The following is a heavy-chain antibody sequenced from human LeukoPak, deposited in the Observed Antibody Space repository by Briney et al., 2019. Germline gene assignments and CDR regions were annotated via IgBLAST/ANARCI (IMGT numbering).Heavy chain of an antibody. Sequence: PGGSLRLSCAAPGFTFSSYAMSWVRQSPGGGLEWVSAISGSGGSTFYADSVKGRFTISRDNSKNTLYLQMNSLRADDTAVYYCAKGYYDILTDYFHTRFNPWGQGTLVIVSS. CDR3: AKGYYDILTDYFHTRFNP. CDR1: GFTFSSYA. CDR2: ISGSGGST. J-gene: IGHJ5*02. V-gene: IGHV3-23*01. D-gene: IGHD3-9*01.